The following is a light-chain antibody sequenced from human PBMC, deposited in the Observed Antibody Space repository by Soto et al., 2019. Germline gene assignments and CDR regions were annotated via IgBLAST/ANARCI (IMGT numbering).Light chain of an antibody. Sequence: EVVLTPSPATLSLSPLERATLSCRASQSVSSYLAWYQQKPGQAPRLLIYDASNRATGIPARFSGSGSGTDFTLTISSLEPEDFAVYYCQQRETFGQGTKVDIK. V-gene: IGKV3-11*01. CDR2: DAS. CDR1: QSVSSY. CDR3: QQRET. J-gene: IGKJ1*01.